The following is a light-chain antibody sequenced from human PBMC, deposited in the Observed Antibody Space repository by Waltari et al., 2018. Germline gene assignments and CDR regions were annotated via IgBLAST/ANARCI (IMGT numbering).Light chain of an antibody. V-gene: IGLV2-18*02. CDR1: CSDVACEHR. Sequence: QSALTHPPSVSGSPGQSATISSSCTCSDVACEHRVSWYQQPPGTAPKLVIYDVRNRPSGVSHRFSGSRSGNTASLTISGRQAEDEADYYCSSYTANTRFFGGGTKLTVL. J-gene: IGLJ2*01. CDR2: DVR. CDR3: SSYTANTRF.